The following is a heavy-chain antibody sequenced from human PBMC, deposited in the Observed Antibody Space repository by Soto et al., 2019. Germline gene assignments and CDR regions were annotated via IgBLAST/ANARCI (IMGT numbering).Heavy chain of an antibody. V-gene: IGHV4-4*07. CDR3: ARDPGGVYYHDH. Sequence: SETLSLTCSVSGGSMSKFYWSWIRKTAGKGLEWMGRVYATGTSDYNPSLRSRIAMWFNIPKKTFPLRLRSVTAGNRAVYYWARDPGGVYYHDHGGQETLVTVSS. CDR1: GGSMSKFY. J-gene: IGHJ4*02. CDR2: VYATGTS. D-gene: IGHD3-3*01.